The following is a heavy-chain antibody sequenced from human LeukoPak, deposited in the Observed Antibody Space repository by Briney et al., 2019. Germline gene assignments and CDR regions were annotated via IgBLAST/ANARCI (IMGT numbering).Heavy chain of an antibody. CDR2: IYHTGST. D-gene: IGHD4-17*01. Sequence: SETLSLTCSVSGGSISSSGFYWSWIRQSPGKGLDWIGYIYHTGSTYYNPSLKSRVTMSVDKSNNQFSLRLSSVTAADTAVYYCAREGAHSGGYDPWGQGTLVTVSS. V-gene: IGHV4-30-2*06. J-gene: IGHJ5*02. CDR1: GGSISSSGFY. CDR3: AREGAHSGGYDP.